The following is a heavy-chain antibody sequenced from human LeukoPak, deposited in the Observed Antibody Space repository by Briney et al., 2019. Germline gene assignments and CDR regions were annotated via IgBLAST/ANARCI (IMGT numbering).Heavy chain of an antibody. CDR1: GFTFSDFA. CDR2: ISGSGGSP. J-gene: IGHJ3*01. Sequence: GGSLRLSCVASGFTFSDFAMSWVRQAPGKGLEWVSVISGSGGSPYYADSVKGRFTISTDSAKNTLFLRMNSLRAEDTAVYYCAKGHTALGIVGALGFWGPGTTVTVSS. CDR3: AKGHTALGIVGALGF. V-gene: IGHV3-23*01. D-gene: IGHD1-26*01.